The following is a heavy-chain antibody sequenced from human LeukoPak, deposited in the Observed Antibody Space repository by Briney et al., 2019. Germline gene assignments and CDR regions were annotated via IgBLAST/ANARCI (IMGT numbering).Heavy chain of an antibody. CDR3: ATAVVPAAIGYAFDI. CDR1: TLTELS. D-gene: IGHD2-2*01. Sequence: TLTELSMHXVRQAPGKGLEWXGGFDPGDGETIYAQKFQGRVTMTEDTSTDTAYMELSSLRSEDTAVYYCATAVVPAAIGYAFDIWGQGTMVTVSS. CDR2: FDPGDGET. J-gene: IGHJ3*02. V-gene: IGHV1-24*01.